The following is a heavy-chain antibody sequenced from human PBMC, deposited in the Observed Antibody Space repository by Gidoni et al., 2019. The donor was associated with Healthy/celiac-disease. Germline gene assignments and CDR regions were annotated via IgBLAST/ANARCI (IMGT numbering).Heavy chain of an antibody. V-gene: IGHV3-73*02. D-gene: IGHD6-19*01. Sequence: EVQLVESGGGLVQPGGSLKLSCAASGFTFSGSAMHWVRQASGKGLEWVGRIRSKANSYATAYAASVKGRFTISRDDSKNTAYLQMNSLKTEDTAVYYCTRPPPTVADKESWGQGTLVTVSS. J-gene: IGHJ4*02. CDR2: IRSKANSYAT. CDR3: TRPPPTVADKES. CDR1: GFTFSGSA.